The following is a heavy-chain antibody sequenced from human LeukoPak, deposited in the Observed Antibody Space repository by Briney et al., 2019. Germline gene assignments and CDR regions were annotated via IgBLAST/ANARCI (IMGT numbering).Heavy chain of an antibody. CDR2: MNPNSGNT. Sequence: ASVKVSCKASGYTFTSYYMHWVRQATGQGLEWMGWMNPNSGNTGYAQKFQGRVTITRNTSISTAYMELSSLRSEDTAVYYCARNRIHNDAFDIWGQGTMVTVSS. J-gene: IGHJ3*02. D-gene: IGHD2-21*01. CDR1: GYTFTSYY. V-gene: IGHV1-8*03. CDR3: ARNRIHNDAFDI.